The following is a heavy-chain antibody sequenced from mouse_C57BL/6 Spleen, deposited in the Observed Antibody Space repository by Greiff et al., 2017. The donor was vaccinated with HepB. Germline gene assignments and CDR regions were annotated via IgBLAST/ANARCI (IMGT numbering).Heavy chain of an antibody. Sequence: EVQRVESGGGLVQPGGSLKLSCAASGFTFSDYGMAWVRQAPRKGPEWVAFISNLAYSIYYADTVTGRFTISRENAKNTLYLEMSSLRSEDTAMYYCARRGGIYYGVLADWGQGTLVTVSA. CDR1: GFTFSDYG. J-gene: IGHJ3*01. V-gene: IGHV5-15*01. D-gene: IGHD2-13*01. CDR3: ARRGGIYYGVLAD. CDR2: ISNLAYSI.